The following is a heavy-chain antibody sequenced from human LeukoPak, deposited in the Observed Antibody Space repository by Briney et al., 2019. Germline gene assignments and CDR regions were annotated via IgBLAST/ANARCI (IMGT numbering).Heavy chain of an antibody. D-gene: IGHD3-22*01. CDR2: FDPKDGET. V-gene: IGHV1-24*01. Sequence: ASVKVSCKVSGYTLTEFSMHWVRQAPGQGLEWMGCFDPKDGETIYAQKFQGRVTMTQHTSTDTAYMELSRLRSDDTAVYYCARDCCDSSGSLDYWGQGTLVTVSS. CDR3: ARDCCDSSGSLDY. CDR1: GYTLTEFS. J-gene: IGHJ4*02.